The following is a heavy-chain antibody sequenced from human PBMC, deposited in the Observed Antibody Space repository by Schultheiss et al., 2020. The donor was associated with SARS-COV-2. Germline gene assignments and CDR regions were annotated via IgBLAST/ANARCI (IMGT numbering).Heavy chain of an antibody. J-gene: IGHJ5*02. CDR3: AKEQPTAMYFPVVA. D-gene: IGHD2-2*01. CDR2: ISWNSGSI. Sequence: GGSLRLSCAAPGFTFDDYAMHWVRQAPGKGLEWVSGISWNSGSIGYADSVKGRFTISRDNAKNTLYLQMNSLRAEDTALYYCAKEQPTAMYFPVVAWGQGTLVTVSS. V-gene: IGHV3-9*01. CDR1: GFTFDDYA.